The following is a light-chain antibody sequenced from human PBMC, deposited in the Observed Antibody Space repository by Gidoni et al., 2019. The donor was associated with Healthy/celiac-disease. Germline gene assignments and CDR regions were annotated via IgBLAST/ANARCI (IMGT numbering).Light chain of an antibody. J-gene: IGKJ1*01. CDR1: QSLVYSDGNTY. Sequence: EVVMTQSPLSLPVTLGQPASISFRSSQSLVYSDGNTYLNWFQQRPGQSPRRLICKVSNRDSGVPDRFSGSGSGTDFPLKISRVEAEDVGVYYCMQGTHWPPTFGQGTKVEIK. CDR3: MQGTHWPPT. CDR2: KVS. V-gene: IGKV2-30*01.